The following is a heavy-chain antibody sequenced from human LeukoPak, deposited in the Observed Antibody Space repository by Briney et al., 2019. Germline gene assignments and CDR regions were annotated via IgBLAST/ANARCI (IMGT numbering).Heavy chain of an antibody. V-gene: IGHV3-33*01. D-gene: IGHD3-3*01. CDR1: GFIFSNYG. Sequence: GTSLRLSCVASGFIFSNYGMHWVRQAPGKGQEWVAVIWYDESNKYYADSVKGRFTISRDTSKSTLYLQMSSLRAEDTAVYYCTRGLGHYDFNSDPWGQGTLVIVSS. CDR3: TRGLGHYDFNSDP. J-gene: IGHJ5*02. CDR2: IWYDESNK.